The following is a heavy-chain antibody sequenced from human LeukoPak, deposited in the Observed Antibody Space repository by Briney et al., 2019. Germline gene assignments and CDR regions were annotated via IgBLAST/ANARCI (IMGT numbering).Heavy chain of an antibody. J-gene: IGHJ5*02. D-gene: IGHD4-17*01. Sequence: GGSLRLSCAASGFTFSSYSMNWVRQAPGKGLEWVSSISSSSSYIYYADSVKGRFTISRDNAKNSLYLQMNSLRAEDTAVYYCAREWMSYGRNWFDPWGQGTLVTVSS. CDR3: AREWMSYGRNWFDP. CDR2: ISSSSSYI. V-gene: IGHV3-21*01. CDR1: GFTFSSYS.